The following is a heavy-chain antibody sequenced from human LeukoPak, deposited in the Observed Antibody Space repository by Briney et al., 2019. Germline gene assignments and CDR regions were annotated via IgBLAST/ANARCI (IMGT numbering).Heavy chain of an antibody. J-gene: IGHJ4*02. V-gene: IGHV4-4*09. CDR2: IYTSGST. D-gene: IGHD3-9*01. CDR1: GGPISNYY. CDR3: ASDILTGYSNSDY. Sequence: SETLSLTCTVSGGPISNYYWSWIRQPPGKGLEWIGYIYTSGSTNYNPSLKSRVTISVDTSKNQFSLKLSSVTAADTAVYYCASDILTGYSNSDYWGQGTLVTVSS.